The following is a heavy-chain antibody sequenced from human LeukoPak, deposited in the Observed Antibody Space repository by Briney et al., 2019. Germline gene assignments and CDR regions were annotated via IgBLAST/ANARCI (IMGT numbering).Heavy chain of an antibody. CDR2: IYHSGST. CDR3: ARTLASTGHFHFDY. V-gene: IGHV4-38-2*02. D-gene: IGHD6-13*01. CDR1: GYSISSGYY. Sequence: SETLSLTCTVSGYSISSGYYWGWIRQPPGKGLEWIGSIYHSGSTYYNPSLKSRVTMSVDTSKNQFSLKLSSVTAADAAVYFCARTLASTGHFHFDYWGQGTLVTVSS. J-gene: IGHJ4*02.